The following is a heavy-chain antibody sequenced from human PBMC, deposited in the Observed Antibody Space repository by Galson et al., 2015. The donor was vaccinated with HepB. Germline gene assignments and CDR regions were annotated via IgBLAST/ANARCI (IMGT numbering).Heavy chain of an antibody. V-gene: IGHV3-30*18. CDR2: ISYDGSNK. D-gene: IGHD3-10*01. CDR3: AKDMDGSGPVDY. J-gene: IGHJ4*02. Sequence: SLRLSCAASGFTFSSYGMHWVRQAPGKGLEWVAVISYDGSNKYYADSVKGRFTISRDNSKNTPYLQMNSLRAEDTAVYYCAKDMDGSGPVDYWGQGTLVTVSS. CDR1: GFTFSSYG.